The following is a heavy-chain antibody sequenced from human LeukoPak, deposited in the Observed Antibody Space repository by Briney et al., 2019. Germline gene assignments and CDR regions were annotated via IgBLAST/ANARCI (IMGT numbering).Heavy chain of an antibody. CDR3: ARGARQTGTRFDY. D-gene: IGHD1-1*01. CDR2: IIPIFGTA. CDR1: GGTFSSYA. V-gene: IGHV1-69*05. Sequence: ASAKVSCKASGGTFSSYAISWVRQAPGQGLEWMGGIIPIFGTANYAQKFQGRVTITTDESTSTAYMELSSLRSEDTAVYYCARGARQTGTRFDYWGQGTLVTVSS. J-gene: IGHJ4*02.